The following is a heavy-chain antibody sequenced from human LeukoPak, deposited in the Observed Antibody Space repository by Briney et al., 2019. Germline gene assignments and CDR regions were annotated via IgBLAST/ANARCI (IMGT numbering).Heavy chain of an antibody. V-gene: IGHV3-53*01. J-gene: IGHJ4*02. CDR1: GFTVSSNY. CDR2: IYSGGST. D-gene: IGHD2-15*01. Sequence: GGSLRLSCAASGFTVSSNYMTWVRQAPGKGLEWVSVIYSGGSTYYGDSVKGRFTISRDNSKNTLYLQMNSLRAEDTAVYYCARDRRYCSGSSCYSGADYWGQGTLVIVSS. CDR3: ARDRRYCSGSSCYSGADY.